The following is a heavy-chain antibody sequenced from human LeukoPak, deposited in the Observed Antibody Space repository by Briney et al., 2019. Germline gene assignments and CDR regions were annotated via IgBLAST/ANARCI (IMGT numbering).Heavy chain of an antibody. D-gene: IGHD6-13*01. V-gene: IGHV4-34*01. Sequence: SETLSLTCAVYGGSFSGYYWSWIRQPPGKGLEWIGEINHSGSTNYNPSLKSRVTISVDTSKNQFSLKLSSVTAADTAVYYCARDVSSSWYGAWYFDLWGRGTLVTVSS. J-gene: IGHJ2*01. CDR3: ARDVSSSWYGAWYFDL. CDR1: GGSFSGYY. CDR2: INHSGST.